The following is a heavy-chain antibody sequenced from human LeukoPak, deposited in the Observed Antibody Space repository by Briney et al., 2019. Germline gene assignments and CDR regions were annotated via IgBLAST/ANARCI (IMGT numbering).Heavy chain of an antibody. D-gene: IGHD6-13*01. J-gene: IGHJ4*02. CDR3: ARSRWYHHYFDY. CDR2: IYYSGST. CDR1: GGSISSGGYY. V-gene: IGHV4-31*03. Sequence: SQTLSLTCTVSGGSISSGGYYWSWIRQHPGKGLEWIGYIYYSGSTYYNPSLKSRVTISVDTSKNQFSLKLSSVTAADTAVYYCARSRWYHHYFDYWGQGTLVTVSS.